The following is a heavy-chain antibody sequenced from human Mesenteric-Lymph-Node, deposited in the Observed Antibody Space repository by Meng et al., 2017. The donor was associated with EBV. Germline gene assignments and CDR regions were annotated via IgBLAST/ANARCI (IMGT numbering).Heavy chain of an antibody. CDR2: ITPIFGRT. CDR3: AREPMLFGPPEDLSAY. Sequence: QVQLVQSGAEVKKPXSSVKVSCKASGGTFSAHFVNWVRQAPGQGLEWMGGITPIFGRTNYAQKFQGRVTMTADESTGTVYMELSYLRSEDTAIYYCAREPMLFGPPEDLSAYGGQGTLVTVSS. V-gene: IGHV1-69*01. CDR1: GGTFSAHF. J-gene: IGHJ4*02. D-gene: IGHD3-10*02.